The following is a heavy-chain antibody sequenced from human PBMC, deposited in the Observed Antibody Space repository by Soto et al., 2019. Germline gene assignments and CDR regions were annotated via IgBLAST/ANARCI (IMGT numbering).Heavy chain of an antibody. J-gene: IGHJ4*02. CDR3: AREISTRMVRGATLDY. CDR1: GFTFSSYS. CDR2: ISSSSSYI. V-gene: IGHV3-21*01. Sequence: EVQLVESGGGLVKPGGSLRLSCAASGFTFSSYSMNWVRQAPGKGLEWVSSISSSSSYIYYADSVKGRFTISRDHYKNSLYLQMNSLRAEDTAVYYCAREISTRMVRGATLDYWGQGTLVTVSS. D-gene: IGHD3-10*01.